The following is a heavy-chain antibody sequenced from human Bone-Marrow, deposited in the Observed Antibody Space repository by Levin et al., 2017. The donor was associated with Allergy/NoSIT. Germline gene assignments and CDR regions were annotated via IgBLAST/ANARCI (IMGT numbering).Heavy chain of an antibody. CDR2: ISTRSSYT. V-gene: IGHV3-11*06. CDR3: ARDSPYCSSASCYDV. CDR1: GFTFSDHY. Sequence: SGGSLRLSCAASGFTFSDHYMSWIRQVPGKGLEWVSYISTRSSYTDYADSMKGRFTISRDNDKNSLYLQMNSLRAEDTAVYYCARDSPYCSSASCYDVWGKGTTVTVSS. D-gene: IGHD2-2*01. J-gene: IGHJ6*04.